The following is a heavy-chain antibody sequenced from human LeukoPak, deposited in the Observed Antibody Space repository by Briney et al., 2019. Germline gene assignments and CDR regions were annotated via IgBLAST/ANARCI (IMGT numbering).Heavy chain of an antibody. V-gene: IGHV3-30-3*01. CDR3: ARDFLTYQLLFPDY. D-gene: IGHD2-2*01. CDR1: GFTFSSYA. CDR2: ISYDGSNK. Sequence: GGSLRLSCAASGFTFSSYAMHWVRQAPGKGLEWVAVISYDGSNKYYADSVKGRFTISRDNSKNTLYLQMNSLRAEDTAVYYCARDFLTYQLLFPDYWGQGTLVTVSS. J-gene: IGHJ4*02.